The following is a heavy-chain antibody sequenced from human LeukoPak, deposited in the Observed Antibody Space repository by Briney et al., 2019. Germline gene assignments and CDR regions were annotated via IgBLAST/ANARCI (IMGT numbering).Heavy chain of an antibody. Sequence: GGSLRLSCAASGFTFSSYSMNWVRLAPGKGLEWVSYISSSSSTIYYADSVKGRFTISRDNAKNSLYLQMNSLRAEDTAVYYCARDQIAAAGRVYYYYYYMDVWGKGTTVTVSS. J-gene: IGHJ6*03. D-gene: IGHD6-13*01. V-gene: IGHV3-48*01. CDR1: GFTFSSYS. CDR2: ISSSSSTI. CDR3: ARDQIAAAGRVYYYYYYMDV.